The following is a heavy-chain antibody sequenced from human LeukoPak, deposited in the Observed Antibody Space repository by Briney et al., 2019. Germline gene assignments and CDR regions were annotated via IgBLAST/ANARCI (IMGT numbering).Heavy chain of an antibody. D-gene: IGHD3-3*01. CDR3: GAMGVVTHTEGDY. J-gene: IGHJ4*02. V-gene: IGHV4-4*02. CDR1: GDSISSSNW. CDR2: IYHSGST. Sequence: PSGTLSLTCAVSGDSISSSNWWSWVRQPPGKGLEWIGEIYHSGSTSYNPSLKSRVTISVDKSKNQFSLKLSSVTAADTAVYYCGAMGVVTHTEGDYWGQGTLVTVSS.